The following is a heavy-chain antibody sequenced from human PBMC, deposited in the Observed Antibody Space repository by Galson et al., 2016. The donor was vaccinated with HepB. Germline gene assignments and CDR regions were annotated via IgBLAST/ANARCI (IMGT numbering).Heavy chain of an antibody. V-gene: IGHV4-31*03. CDR2: IYSSGSA. CDR3: ARGGCRCAVRTFYI. Sequence: TLSLTCTVSGGSISSNDYYWSWIRQHPGKGLEWIGYIYSSGSAYYNPSLKSRVTISLDMSKNQLSLKLTSVTAADTAVYYCARGGCRCAVRTFYIWGQETMVSVSS. CDR1: GGSISSNDYY. J-gene: IGHJ3*02. D-gene: IGHD3-10*02.